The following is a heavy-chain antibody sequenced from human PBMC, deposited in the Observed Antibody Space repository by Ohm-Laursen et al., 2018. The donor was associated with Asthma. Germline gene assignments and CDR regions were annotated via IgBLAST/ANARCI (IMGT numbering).Heavy chain of an antibody. CDR2: VSTASTFI. D-gene: IGHD3-3*01. V-gene: IGHV3-21*01. J-gene: IGHJ4*02. Sequence: SLRLSCAASGYTFSRYSIHWVRQVPGKGLEWVASVSTASTFIYYADSVRGRFTTSRDNAKNSVYLQMNSLRPDDTAVYYCARDVMEWYLPAFDFWGQGTPVTVSS. CDR1: GYTFSRYS. CDR3: ARDVMEWYLPAFDF.